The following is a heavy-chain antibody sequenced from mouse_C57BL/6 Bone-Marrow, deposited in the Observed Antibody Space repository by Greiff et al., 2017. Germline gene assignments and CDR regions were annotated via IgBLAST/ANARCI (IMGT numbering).Heavy chain of an antibody. CDR1: GFNITDDY. CDR2: IDPENGDT. CDR3: TTYYSSFFVFAW. V-gene: IGHV14-4*01. J-gene: IGHJ3*01. Sequence: DVKLQESGAELVRPGASVKLSCTASGFNITDDYMHWVKQRPEQGLEWLGWIDPENGDTEYASKLQGKATITADTSSNTAYLQLSSRTSEDTAVDYCTTYYSSFFVFAWWGQGTLVTVSA. D-gene: IGHD2-5*01.